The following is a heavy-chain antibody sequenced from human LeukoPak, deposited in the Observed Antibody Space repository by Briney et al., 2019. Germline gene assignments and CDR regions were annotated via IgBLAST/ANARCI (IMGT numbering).Heavy chain of an antibody. D-gene: IGHD6-19*01. V-gene: IGHV1-3*01. Sequence: ASVKVSCKASGYTFTSYAMHWVRQAPGQRLEWMGWINAGNGNTKYSQKFQGRVTITRDTSASTAYMELSSLRSEDTAVYYCARPAAVAGTFRYFDYWGQGTLVTVSS. J-gene: IGHJ4*02. CDR2: INAGNGNT. CDR3: ARPAAVAGTFRYFDY. CDR1: GYTFTSYA.